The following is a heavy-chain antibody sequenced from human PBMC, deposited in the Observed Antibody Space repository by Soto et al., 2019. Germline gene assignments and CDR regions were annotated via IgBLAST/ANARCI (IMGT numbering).Heavy chain of an antibody. D-gene: IGHD3-9*01. CDR2: TWNDGSNK. CDR1: GFTFSSYG. V-gene: IGHV3-33*01. CDR3: ARDLRYSNGHPFDY. Sequence: GGSLRLSCVASGFTFSSYGMHWVRQAPGKGLEWVALTWNDGSNKYYGDSVKGRFTISRDNSRNTLYLQMNSLRAEDTAVYYCARDLRYSNGHPFDYWGQGTLVTVSS. J-gene: IGHJ4*02.